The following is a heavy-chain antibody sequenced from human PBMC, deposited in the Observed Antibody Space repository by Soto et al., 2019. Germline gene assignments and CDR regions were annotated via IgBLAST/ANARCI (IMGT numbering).Heavy chain of an antibody. CDR2: INHSGST. CDR3: ARLPPISIAARRGFDY. V-gene: IGHV4-34*01. D-gene: IGHD6-6*01. J-gene: IGHJ4*02. CDR1: GGSFSGYY. Sequence: WETLSLTCAVYGGSFSGYYWSWIRQPPGKGLEWIGEINHSGSTNYDPSLKSRVTISVDTSKNQFSLKLSSVTAADTAVYYCARLPPISIAARRGFDYWGQGTLVTVSS.